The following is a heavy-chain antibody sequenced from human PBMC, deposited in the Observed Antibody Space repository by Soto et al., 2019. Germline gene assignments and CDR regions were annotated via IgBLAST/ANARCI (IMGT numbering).Heavy chain of an antibody. Sequence: GGSLRLSCAASGFTFSSYGMHWVRQAPGKGLEWVAVISYDGRNKYYADSVKGRFTISRDNSKNTLYLQMSSLRPEDTAVYYCVKDGSSGWPYYYGMDVWGQGSTVTVSS. V-gene: IGHV3-30*18. CDR1: GFTFSSYG. CDR3: VKDGSSGWPYYYGMDV. J-gene: IGHJ6*02. D-gene: IGHD6-19*01. CDR2: ISYDGRNK.